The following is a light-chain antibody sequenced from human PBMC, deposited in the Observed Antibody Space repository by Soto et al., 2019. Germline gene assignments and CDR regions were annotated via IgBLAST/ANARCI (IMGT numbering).Light chain of an antibody. CDR2: KAS. CDR1: QSISSW. V-gene: IGKV1-5*03. J-gene: IGKJ1*01. CDR3: QHYNTYPWT. Sequence: DIHMTQSPSTLSASLGDRVTVTLRASQSISSWLAWYQQKAGKAPKLLIYKASALESGVPSRFSGSGSGTEFTLTISSLEPEDFATYYCQHYNTYPWTFGQGTKVDIK.